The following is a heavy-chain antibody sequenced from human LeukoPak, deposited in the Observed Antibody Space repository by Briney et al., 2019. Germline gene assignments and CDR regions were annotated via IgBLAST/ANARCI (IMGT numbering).Heavy chain of an antibody. Sequence: GGSVRLSCAASGFTFSSYAMSWVRQAPGKGLEWVSAISGSGGSTYYADSVKGRFTISRDNSKNTLYLQMNSLRAEDTAVYFCARDLGGGGSCYRNWGQGTLVTVSS. J-gene: IGHJ4*02. CDR2: ISGSGGST. D-gene: IGHD2-15*01. V-gene: IGHV3-23*01. CDR1: GFTFSSYA. CDR3: ARDLGGGGSCYRN.